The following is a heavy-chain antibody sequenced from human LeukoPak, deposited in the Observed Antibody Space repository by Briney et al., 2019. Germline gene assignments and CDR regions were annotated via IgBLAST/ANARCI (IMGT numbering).Heavy chain of an antibody. CDR2: IHPSGGGT. J-gene: IGHJ4*02. D-gene: IGHD5-24*01. CDR3: TRGGDVYIFDY. Sequence: ASVKVSCKASGYTFTSYYMHWVRQAPGQGLEWMGRIHPSGGGTSYAQKFQGRLTMTRDTSTSTVYMELSSLTSEDTAVYFCTRGGDVYIFDYWGQGTLVTVSS. CDR1: GYTFTSYY. V-gene: IGHV1-46*01.